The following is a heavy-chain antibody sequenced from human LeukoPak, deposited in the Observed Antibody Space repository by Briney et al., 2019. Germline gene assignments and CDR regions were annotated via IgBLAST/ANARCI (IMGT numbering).Heavy chain of an antibody. V-gene: IGHV3-23*01. CDR2: ISGSGGST. CDR1: GFTFSSYA. J-gene: IGHJ4*02. CDR3: AKDRGEYSSSSEIDY. Sequence: GGSLRLSCAASGFTFSSYAMSWVRQAPGKGLEWVSAISGSGGSTYYADSVKGRFTISRDNSKNTLYLQMNSLGADGTAADYCAKDRGEYSSSSEIDYWGQGTLVTVSS. D-gene: IGHD6-6*01.